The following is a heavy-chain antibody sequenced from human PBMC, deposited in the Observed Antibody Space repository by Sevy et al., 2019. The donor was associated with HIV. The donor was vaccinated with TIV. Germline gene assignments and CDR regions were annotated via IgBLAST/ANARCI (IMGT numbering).Heavy chain of an antibody. CDR1: GYSFTSYW. CDR3: ARLFSIAAAGYDY. V-gene: IGHV5-51*01. D-gene: IGHD6-13*01. J-gene: IGHJ4*02. CDR2: IYPGDSDT. Sequence: GESLKISCKGSGYSFTSYWIGWVRQMPGKGLESMGIIYPGDSDTGYSPSFQGQVTISADKSISTAYLQWSSLKASDTAMYYCARLFSIAAAGYDYWGQGTLVTVSS.